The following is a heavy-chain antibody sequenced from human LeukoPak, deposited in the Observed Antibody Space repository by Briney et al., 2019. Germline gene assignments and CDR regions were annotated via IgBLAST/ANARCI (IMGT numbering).Heavy chain of an antibody. J-gene: IGHJ3*02. D-gene: IGHD3/OR15-3a*01. Sequence: PGGSLRLSCAASGFTLSSYAMNWVRQAPGKGLEWVAAISCDGSSKYYADSVKGRFTISRDNSKNTLYLQINSLRAEDTAVYYCAKVGRSYPNDAFDIWGQGTMVTVSS. CDR3: AKVGRSYPNDAFDI. CDR2: ISCDGSSK. V-gene: IGHV3-23*01. CDR1: GFTLSSYA.